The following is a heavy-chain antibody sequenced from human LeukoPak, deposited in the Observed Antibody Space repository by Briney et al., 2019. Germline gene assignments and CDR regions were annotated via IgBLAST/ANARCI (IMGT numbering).Heavy chain of an antibody. CDR2: INHSGGT. V-gene: IGHV4-34*01. J-gene: IGHJ6*02. CDR3: ARLLPLQGGDV. CDR1: GASFTGYY. Sequence: SETLSLTCAVYGASFTGYYWSWFRLPPGKGLEWIGEINHSGGTDYNPSLKSRVTISLDTSNNQFSLKLNSVTAADTAVYYCARLLPLQGGDVWGQGTTVTVSS. D-gene: IGHD2-15*01.